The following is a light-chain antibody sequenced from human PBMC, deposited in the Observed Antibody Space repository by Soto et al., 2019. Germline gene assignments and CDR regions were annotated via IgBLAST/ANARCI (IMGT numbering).Light chain of an antibody. CDR2: SAS. CDR1: QSINNY. Sequence: DIQMTQSPASLSVSVGDRVTITCRASQSINNYLNWYLQRPGQAPKLLIRSASTLQRGVPSRFSGSGSRTEFTRTIADLQPDDFGTYYCQQSLTMPITFGHGTRRDIK. V-gene: IGKV1-39*01. CDR3: QQSLTMPIT. J-gene: IGKJ5*01.